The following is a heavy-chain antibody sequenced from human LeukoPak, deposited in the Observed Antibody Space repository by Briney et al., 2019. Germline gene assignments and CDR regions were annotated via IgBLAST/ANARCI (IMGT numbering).Heavy chain of an antibody. CDR1: GFSFSDYS. CDR3: ASTPVAWTTRFDF. CDR2: ISRDGRPQ. D-gene: IGHD6-19*01. Sequence: QPGGSLRLSCAASGFSFSDYSMPWVRQAPGKGLEWVAVISRDGRPQFYTDSVKGRFTISRDNSRNTIYLEMNSLRTEDSALYYCASTPVAWTTRFDFRGQGTLVTVSS. J-gene: IGHJ4*02. V-gene: IGHV3-30*03.